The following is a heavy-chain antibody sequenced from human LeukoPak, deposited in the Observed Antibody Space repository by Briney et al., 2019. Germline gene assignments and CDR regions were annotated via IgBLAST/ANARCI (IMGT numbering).Heavy chain of an antibody. CDR3: ARQLGYCSSTSCYADKVDY. CDR1: GGSISSRSYY. D-gene: IGHD2-2*01. Sequence: SETLSLTCMGSGGSISSRSYYGVGIRQPPGEGLEGSGSIYYRGSTYYHPSLKSRVTISVDTSKNQFSLKLSSVTAADTAVYYCARQLGYCSSTSCYADKVDYWGQGTLVTVSS. CDR2: IYYRGST. J-gene: IGHJ4*02. V-gene: IGHV4-39*01.